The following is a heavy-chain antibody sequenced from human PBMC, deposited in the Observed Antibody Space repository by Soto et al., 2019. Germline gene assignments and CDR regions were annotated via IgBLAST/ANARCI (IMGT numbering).Heavy chain of an antibody. Sequence: GGSLRLSCTSSGFALDTYDMNWVRLAPGKDLEWISHIATGGARIYYADSVKGRCTIARDNSKKTLYLQMNSLRAEDTAVYYCAKVRSTTIFDVVSLFDYWGQGTRVTVSS. CDR3: AKVRSTTIFDVVSLFDY. J-gene: IGHJ4*02. CDR2: IATGGARI. D-gene: IGHD3-3*01. V-gene: IGHV3-23*01. CDR1: GFALDTYD.